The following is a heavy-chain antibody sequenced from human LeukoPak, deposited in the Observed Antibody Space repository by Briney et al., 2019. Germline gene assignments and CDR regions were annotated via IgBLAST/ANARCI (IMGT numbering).Heavy chain of an antibody. V-gene: IGHV3-30*02. CDR3: AKVMPPGRIRFYSYYMDV. Sequence: GRSLRLSCAASGFSFSGYGMHWVRQAPGKGLEWMAFIRYDGSNEYYADSVKGRFTMSRDKSKNTLSLQMNGLRVEDTAVYYCAKVMPPGRIRFYSYYMDVWGKGTTVSVS. J-gene: IGHJ6*03. CDR1: GFSFSGYG. D-gene: IGHD2-15*01. CDR2: IRYDGSNE.